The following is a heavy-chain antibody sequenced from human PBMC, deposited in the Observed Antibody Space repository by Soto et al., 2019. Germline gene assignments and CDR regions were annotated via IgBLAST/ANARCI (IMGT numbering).Heavy chain of an antibody. CDR3: VKDRSDTWSFDY. CDR1: GFTFSSCA. Sequence: QVQLVESGGGVVQPGRSLRLSCAASGFTFSSCAMHWVRQVPGKGLEWLAVVSHDGSLYPYADSVKGRFSISRDNSRKTLYLQMHSLRPEDTAVYYGVKDRSDTWSFDYWGQGTLVTVSS. J-gene: IGHJ4*02. CDR2: VSHDGSLY. V-gene: IGHV3-30*18. D-gene: IGHD2-8*02.